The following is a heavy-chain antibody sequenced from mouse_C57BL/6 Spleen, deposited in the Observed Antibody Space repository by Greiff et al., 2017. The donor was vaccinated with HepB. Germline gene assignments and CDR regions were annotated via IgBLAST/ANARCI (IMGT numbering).Heavy chain of an antibody. V-gene: IGHV1-26*01. CDR3: ARYDGHFDY. CDR1: GYTFTDYY. CDR2: INPNNGGT. D-gene: IGHD2-3*01. J-gene: IGHJ2*01. Sequence: VKPGASVKISCKASGYTFTDYYMNWVKQSHGKSLEWIGDINPNNGGTSYNQKFKGKATLTVDKSSSTAYMELRSLTSEDSAVYYCARYDGHFDYWGQGTTLTVSS.